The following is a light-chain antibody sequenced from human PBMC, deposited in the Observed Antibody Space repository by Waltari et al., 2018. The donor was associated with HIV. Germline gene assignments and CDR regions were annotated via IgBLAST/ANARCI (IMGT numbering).Light chain of an antibody. J-gene: IGKJ4*01. V-gene: IGKV1-33*01. CDR3: QQCKKLPLT. CDR1: QAIENY. CDR2: AAS. Sequence: DIQISQSPSSLSASLGGRVTIACQASQAIENYLSWYQQKPGKSPKLLMYAASTLEIGVPSRFSGGGSGTDFNFTINNLQPDDFATYYCQQCKKLPLTFGGGTKVEIK.